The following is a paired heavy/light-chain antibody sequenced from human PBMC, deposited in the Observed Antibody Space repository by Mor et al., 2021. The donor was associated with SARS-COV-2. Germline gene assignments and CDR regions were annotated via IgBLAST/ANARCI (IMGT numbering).Light chain of an antibody. J-gene: IGKJ4*01. CDR1: QTVGIH. CDR2: SAS. Sequence: DIQMTQSPASLSASVGDTVIITCRASQTVGIHISWYRQKPGKVPELLLFSASRLERGVPSRFIGGGSGTDFTLTIKGLQSEDFANYYCQQSFAVSRLTFGGGTKVEIK. V-gene: IGKV1-39*01. CDR3: QQSFAVSRLT.
Heavy chain of an antibody. D-gene: IGHD4-17*01. CDR1: GFTFSSYA. Sequence: EVQLLESGGGLVQPGGSLRLSCAASGFTFSSYAMSWVRQAPGKGLEWVSAISGSGGSTYYADSVKGRFTISRDNSKNTLYLQMNSLRAEDTAVYYCAKDPAYGDIDYWGQGTLVTVSS. CDR2: ISGSGGST. V-gene: IGHV3-23*01. CDR3: AKDPAYGDIDY. J-gene: IGHJ4*02.